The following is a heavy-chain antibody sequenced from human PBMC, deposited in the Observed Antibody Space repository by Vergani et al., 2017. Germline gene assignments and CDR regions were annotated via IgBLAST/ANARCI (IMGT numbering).Heavy chain of an antibody. D-gene: IGHD2/OR15-2a*01. CDR1: GFTFSSYA. CDR2: ISGSGGST. Sequence: EVQLLESGGGLVQPGGSLRLSCAASGFTFSSYAMSWVRQAPGKGLEWVSAISGSGGSTYYADSVKGRFTISRGNSKNTLYRQMNSLRAEDTAVYYCARDIVTTGSYFDYWGQGTLVTVSS. J-gene: IGHJ4*02. V-gene: IGHV3-23*01. CDR3: ARDIVTTGSYFDY.